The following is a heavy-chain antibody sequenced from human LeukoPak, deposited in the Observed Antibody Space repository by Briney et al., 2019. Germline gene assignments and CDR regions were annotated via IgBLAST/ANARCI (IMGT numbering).Heavy chain of an antibody. CDR3: AKVTGYSSREFDY. J-gene: IGHJ4*02. D-gene: IGHD6-13*01. Sequence: GGSLRLSCAASGFTFSSYSMSWVRQAPGKGLEWVANIKQDGSEKYYVDSVKGRFTISRDNAKNSLYLQMNSLRAEDTAVYYCAKVTGYSSREFDYWGQGTLVTVSS. CDR1: GFTFSSYS. CDR2: IKQDGSEK. V-gene: IGHV3-7*03.